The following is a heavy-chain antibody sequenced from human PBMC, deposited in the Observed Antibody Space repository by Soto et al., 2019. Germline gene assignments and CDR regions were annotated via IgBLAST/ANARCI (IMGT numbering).Heavy chain of an antibody. D-gene: IGHD6-6*01. V-gene: IGHV2-5*02. CDR1: GFSLSTSGVG. J-gene: IGHJ5*02. CDR2: VYWDDEK. CDR3: AHRLKLASITARPGWFDP. Sequence: QITLKESGPTLVKPTQTLTLTCTFSGFSLSTSGVGVGWIRQPPGKALEWLAPVYWDDEKRYSPSLKSRLTITKDTSKNQVILTMTNIDAADTATYCCAHRLKLASITARPGWFDPWGQGTLVTVSS.